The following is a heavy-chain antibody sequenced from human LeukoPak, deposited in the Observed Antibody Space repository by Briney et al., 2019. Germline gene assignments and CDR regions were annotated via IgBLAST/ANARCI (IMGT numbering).Heavy chain of an antibody. Sequence: ESGGSLRLSCAASGFTFSSYSMNWVRQAPGKGLEWVSFISSSSSYIYYADSVKGRFTISRDNAKNSLYLQMNSLRAEDTAVYYCARVHYDFWSGYSAIDAFDIWGQGTMVTVSS. CDR1: GFTFSSYS. J-gene: IGHJ3*02. CDR2: ISSSSSYI. D-gene: IGHD3-3*01. CDR3: ARVHYDFWSGYSAIDAFDI. V-gene: IGHV3-21*01.